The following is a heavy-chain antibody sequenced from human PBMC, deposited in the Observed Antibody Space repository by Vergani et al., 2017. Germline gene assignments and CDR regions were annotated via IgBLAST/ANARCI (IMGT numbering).Heavy chain of an antibody. V-gene: IGHV4-59*12. CDR2: IYDSGDT. CDR3: ARKDILTGYGVDP. D-gene: IGHD3-9*01. J-gene: IGHJ5*02. Sequence: QVQLQESGPGLVKPSETLSLTCSVSGDSMNTYYWTWIRQPPGKGLEWIGYIYDSGDTKYNPSLKSRVTMSLDTSKNQFSLKLSSVTAADTAVYYCARKDILTGYGVDPWGQGTLVTVSS. CDR1: GDSMNTYY.